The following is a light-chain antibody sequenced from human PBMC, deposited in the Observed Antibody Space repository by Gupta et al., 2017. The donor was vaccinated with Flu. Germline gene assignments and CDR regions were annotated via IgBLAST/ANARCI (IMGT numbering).Light chain of an antibody. Sequence: SFELAQPPSVSVSPGQTVSLTCSGLNLGHKYTSWYQQRPGQSTALVMDQDNKRPSAIPDRFSASNAGNTATLTFSVTQSKDEAYYYCQAWGDGVVGFGGGTKLTVL. CDR1: NLGHKY. J-gene: IGLJ2*01. V-gene: IGLV3-1*01. CDR3: QAWGDGVVG. CDR2: QDN.